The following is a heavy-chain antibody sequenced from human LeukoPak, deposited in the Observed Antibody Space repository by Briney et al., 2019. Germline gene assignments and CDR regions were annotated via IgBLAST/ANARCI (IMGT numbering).Heavy chain of an antibody. CDR3: ATYRQVLLPFES. D-gene: IGHD5-18*01. Sequence: PGGSLRLSCAASGFTFSTFAMIWARQPPGKGLEWVSSIFPMGGEIHYADSVRGRFTISQDNSKSILSLQMNSLRAEDTAIYYCATYRQVLLPFESWGQGTLVTVSS. J-gene: IGHJ4*02. CDR2: IFPMGGEI. V-gene: IGHV3-23*01. CDR1: GFTFSTFA.